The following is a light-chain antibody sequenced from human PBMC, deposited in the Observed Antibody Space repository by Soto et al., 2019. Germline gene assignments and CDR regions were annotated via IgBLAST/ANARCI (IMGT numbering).Light chain of an antibody. Sequence: QSALTQPASVSGSPGQSITISCTGTSSDVGDFNLVSWYQQHPDKVPKVMIYEVSKRPSGVSNRLSGSKSGNTASLTISGLQAEDEADYYCCSYAGSGWVFGGGTKVTVL. CDR1: SSDVGDFNL. CDR2: EVS. J-gene: IGLJ3*02. V-gene: IGLV2-23*02. CDR3: CSYAGSGWV.